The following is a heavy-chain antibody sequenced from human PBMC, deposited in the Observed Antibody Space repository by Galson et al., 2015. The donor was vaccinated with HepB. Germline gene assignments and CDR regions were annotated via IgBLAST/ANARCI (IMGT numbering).Heavy chain of an antibody. V-gene: IGHV3-30*18. CDR2: IAYDASNK. CDR3: AKAILKYWSIPLSYNMDV. D-gene: IGHD2-8*02. J-gene: IGHJ6*03. CDR1: GFAFNSYT. Sequence: SLRLSCAVSGFAFNSYTMHWVRQAPGQGLEWVAVIAYDASNKYYADAVKGRFTISRDNSKNTVFLQMNGLRAADTAVYYCAKAILKYWSIPLSYNMDVWGKGTTVTVSS.